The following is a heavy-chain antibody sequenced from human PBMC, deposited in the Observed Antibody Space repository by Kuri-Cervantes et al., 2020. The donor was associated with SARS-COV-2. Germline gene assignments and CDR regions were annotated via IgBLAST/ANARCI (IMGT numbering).Heavy chain of an antibody. CDR1: GGTFSSYV. D-gene: IGHD3-22*01. Sequence: SVKVSCKASGGTFSSYVFSWVRQAPGQGLEWMGIINPSGGSTSYAQKFQGRVTITADKSTSTAYMELSSLRSEDTAVYYCATDYYDSSGYVPISDYYFDYWGQGTLVTVSS. V-gene: IGHV1-69*04. CDR2: INPSGGST. CDR3: ATDYYDSSGYVPISDYYFDY. J-gene: IGHJ4*02.